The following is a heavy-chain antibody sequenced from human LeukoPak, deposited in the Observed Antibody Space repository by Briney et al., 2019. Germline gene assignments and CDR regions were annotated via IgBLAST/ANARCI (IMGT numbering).Heavy chain of an antibody. Sequence: KTSDTLSLTCSVSGGPISSGGYYWRWIRQHPGKGLEWIGYIYYSGSTYYNPSLKSRVTISVDTSKNQFSLKLSSVTAADTAVYYCAVVHNWNYEVGYWGQGTLVTVSS. CDR2: IYYSGST. CDR3: AVVHNWNYEVGY. J-gene: IGHJ4*02. V-gene: IGHV4-31*03. CDR1: GGPISSGGYY. D-gene: IGHD1-7*01.